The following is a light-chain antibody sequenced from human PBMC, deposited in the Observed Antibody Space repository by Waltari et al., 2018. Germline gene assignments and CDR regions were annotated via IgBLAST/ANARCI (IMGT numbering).Light chain of an antibody. J-gene: IGKJ5*01. CDR2: ATS. CDR1: QGLDTW. V-gene: IGKV1-12*01. Sequence: DIQMTQSPSSVSASVGDRITITCRASQGLDTWLAWYQQKPGKAPNLLIYATSNLQSGVPSRFSGSGAGTDFTLTIGNLQPEDFATYFCQQSSSFPVTFGQGTRLEIK. CDR3: QQSSSFPVT.